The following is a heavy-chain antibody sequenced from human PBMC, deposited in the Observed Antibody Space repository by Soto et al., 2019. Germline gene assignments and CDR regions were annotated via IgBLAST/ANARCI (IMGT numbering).Heavy chain of an antibody. J-gene: IGHJ4*02. CDR2: IKQDGTEK. CDR3: ARAYN. CDR1: GLTFSNYW. Sequence: EVQLVESGGGLVQPGGSLRLSCAASGLTFSNYWMSWVRQAPGKGLEWVASIKQDGTEKYYVDSVRGRFTISRDNTKSSLYLQINSLRAEDTAMYFCARAYNWGQGTLVTVSS. V-gene: IGHV3-7*05. D-gene: IGHD1-1*01.